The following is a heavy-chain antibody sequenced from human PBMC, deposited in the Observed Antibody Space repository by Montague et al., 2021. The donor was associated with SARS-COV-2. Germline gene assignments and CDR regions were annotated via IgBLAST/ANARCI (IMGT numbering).Heavy chain of an antibody. CDR2: IYYSGST. D-gene: IGHD3-3*01. Sequence: SETLSLTCTVSGGSVSSGSYYGGWIRQPPGKGLEWVGYIYYSGSTNYNPSLKSRVTISVDTSKNQFSLKLSSVTAADTAVYYCARDPWRITIFGVVTRYGMDVWGEGTTVTVSS. CDR1: GGSVSSGSYY. V-gene: IGHV4-61*01. J-gene: IGHJ6*04. CDR3: ARDPWRITIFGVVTRYGMDV.